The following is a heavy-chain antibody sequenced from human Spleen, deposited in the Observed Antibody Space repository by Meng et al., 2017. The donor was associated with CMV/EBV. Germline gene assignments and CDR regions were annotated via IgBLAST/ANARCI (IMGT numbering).Heavy chain of an antibody. D-gene: IGHD2-2*01. V-gene: IGHV1-46*01. CDR2: INPSNGST. CDR3: ARGGGNRKDIVVVPAATKFYYYYYGMDV. CDR1: GYTFTTYY. Sequence: VKVSCKASGYTFTTYYMHWVRQAPGQGLEWMGIINPSNGSTSYAQKFQGRVTMTRDTSTSTVYMELSSQRSEDTAVYYCARGGGNRKDIVVVPAATKFYYYYYGMDVWGQGTTVTVSS. J-gene: IGHJ6*02.